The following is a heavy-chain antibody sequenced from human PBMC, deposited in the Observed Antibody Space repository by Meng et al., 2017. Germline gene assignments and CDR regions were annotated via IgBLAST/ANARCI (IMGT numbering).Heavy chain of an antibody. CDR1: GFTFSSYW. CDR3: ARSEPYYYNGMDV. CDR2: INRDGSST. J-gene: IGHJ6*02. V-gene: IGHV3-74*01. Sequence: GESLKISCAASGFTFSSYWMHWVRQAPGKGLVWVSRINRDGSSTCYADSVKGRFTISRDNAKNSLYLQMNSLRAEDTALYYCARSEPYYYNGMDVWGQGTTVTVSS.